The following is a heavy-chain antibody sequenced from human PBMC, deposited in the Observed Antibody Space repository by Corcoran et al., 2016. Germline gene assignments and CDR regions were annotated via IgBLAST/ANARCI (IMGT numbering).Heavy chain of an antibody. J-gene: IGHJ4*02. D-gene: IGHD6-13*01. V-gene: IGHV3-15*01. CDR3: TPYSRIAAAGPFDY. CDR1: GFTFSNAW. Sequence: EVQLVESGGGLVKPGGSLRLSCSASGFTFSNAWMSWVRQAPGKGLEWVGRIKSKTDGGTTDYAAPVKGRFTISRDDSKNTLYLQMNSLKTEDTAVYYCTPYSRIAAAGPFDYWGQGTLVTVSS. CDR2: IKSKTDGGTT.